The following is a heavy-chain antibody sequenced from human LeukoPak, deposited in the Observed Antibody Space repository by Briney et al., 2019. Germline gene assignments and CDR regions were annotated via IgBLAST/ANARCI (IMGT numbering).Heavy chain of an antibody. J-gene: IGHJ4*02. Sequence: RGSLRHSCSASGFTFISYAIGSVRQAPGKGLEWVSPISGSGGSTYYAACVKGRFTSPRDNPKHTLYLQMNILRAEDTVVYCWAKVGITMIVVVKESLGYWGQGTLVTVSS. V-gene: IGHV3-23*01. CDR3: AKVGITMIVVVKESLGY. D-gene: IGHD3-22*01. CDR1: GFTFISYA. CDR2: ISGSGGST.